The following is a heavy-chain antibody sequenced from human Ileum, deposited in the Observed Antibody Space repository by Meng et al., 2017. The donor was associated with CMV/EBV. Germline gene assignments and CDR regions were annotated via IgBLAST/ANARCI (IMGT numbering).Heavy chain of an antibody. J-gene: IGHJ6*02. CDR2: ISSSSSYR. V-gene: IGHV3-21*01. CDR3: ARDLFTLCGVVPFGSYGIDV. Sequence: GESLKISCAASGFTFSSYSMNWVRQAPGKGLEWVSSISSSSSYRYYADSVKGRFTISRDNAKYTLYLQMNSLRAEDTAVYYCARDLFTLCGVVPFGSYGIDVWGQGTMVTVSS. CDR1: GFTFSSYS. D-gene: IGHD3-3*01.